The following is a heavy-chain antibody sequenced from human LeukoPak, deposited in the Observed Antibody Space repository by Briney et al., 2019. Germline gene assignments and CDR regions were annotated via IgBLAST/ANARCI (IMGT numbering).Heavy chain of an antibody. D-gene: IGHD5-24*01. CDR3: AKDRWLQQYYFDY. V-gene: IGHV3-23*01. CDR1: GFTFSSYA. Sequence: GGSLRLSCAASGFTFSSYAMSWVRQAPGKGLEWVSAISGGGGSTYYADSVKGRFTISRDNSKNTLYLQMNSLRAEDTAVYYCAKDRWLQQYYFDYWGQGTLVTVSS. J-gene: IGHJ4*02. CDR2: ISGGGGST.